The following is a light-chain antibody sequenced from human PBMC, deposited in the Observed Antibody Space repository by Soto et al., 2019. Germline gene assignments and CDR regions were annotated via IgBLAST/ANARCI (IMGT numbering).Light chain of an antibody. J-gene: IGKJ1*01. CDR2: KAS. CDR3: QHYNNYPWT. Sequence: DIQMTQSPSTLSASVGDRVTITCRASQSISSWLAWYQQKPGKAPKVLIYKASSLESVVPSRFSGSGSGTEFTLTISSLQPDDFATYYCQHYNNYPWTFGQGTKVEIK. CDR1: QSISSW. V-gene: IGKV1-5*03.